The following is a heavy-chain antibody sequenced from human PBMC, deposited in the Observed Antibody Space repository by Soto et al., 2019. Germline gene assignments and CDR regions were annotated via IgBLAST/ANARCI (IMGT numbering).Heavy chain of an antibody. CDR3: ARFVRHQLPTIDY. J-gene: IGHJ4*02. V-gene: IGHV1-8*01. CDR1: GYTFTDYD. Sequence: QVQLVQSGAEVKKSGASVRVSCKASGYTFTDYDINWVRLATGQGLEWMGWMNPSSGYTGYAQKFQGRVTMTWDTSISTAYMELSSLTSADTAVYYCARFVRHQLPTIDYWGQGALVTVSS. CDR2: MNPSSGYT. D-gene: IGHD1-26*01.